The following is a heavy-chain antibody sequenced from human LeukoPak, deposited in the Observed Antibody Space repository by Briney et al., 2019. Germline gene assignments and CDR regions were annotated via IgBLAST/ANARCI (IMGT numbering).Heavy chain of an antibody. CDR1: GYTFTSYG. V-gene: IGHV1-18*01. D-gene: IGHD2-2*02. CDR3: ARSDYCSSTSCYNWFDP. J-gene: IGHJ5*02. Sequence: ASVKVSCKASGYTFTSYGISWVRQAPGQGLEWMGWISAYNGNTNYAQKLQGRVTMTTDTSTSTAYMELRSLRSDDTAVYYCARSDYCSSTSCYNWFDPWGQGTLVTVSS. CDR2: ISAYNGNT.